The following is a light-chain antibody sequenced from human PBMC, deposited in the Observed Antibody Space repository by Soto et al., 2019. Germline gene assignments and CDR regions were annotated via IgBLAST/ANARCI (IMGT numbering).Light chain of an antibody. Sequence: QSALTQPASVSGSPGQSITISCTGTSSDVGSYNLVSWYQQHPGKAPKLMIYEVSKRPSGVANRFSGSKSGNTASLTISGLQAEDEAYYYCCSYAGRSTLVFGGGTKVTVL. J-gene: IGLJ2*01. CDR3: CSYAGRSTLV. CDR2: EVS. CDR1: SSDVGSYNL. V-gene: IGLV2-23*02.